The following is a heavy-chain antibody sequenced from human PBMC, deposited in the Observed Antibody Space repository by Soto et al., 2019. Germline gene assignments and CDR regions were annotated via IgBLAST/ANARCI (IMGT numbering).Heavy chain of an antibody. Sequence: SQTLSLTCAISGDSVSSNSASWNWIMHSPSRGLEWLGRTYYRSKWYNEYAVSVKSRITINPDTSKNQFSLQLNSVTPEDTAVYYCARATRTWFDPWGQGTLVTVSS. J-gene: IGHJ5*02. D-gene: IGHD4-17*01. V-gene: IGHV6-1*01. CDR1: GDSVSSNSAS. CDR3: ARATRTWFDP. CDR2: TYYRSKWYN.